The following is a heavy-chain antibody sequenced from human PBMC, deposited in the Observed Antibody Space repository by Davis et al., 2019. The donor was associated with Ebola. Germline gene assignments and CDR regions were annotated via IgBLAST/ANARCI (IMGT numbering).Heavy chain of an antibody. CDR1: GFTFDDYA. CDR2: ISWTSGSI. D-gene: IGHD3-22*01. J-gene: IGHJ6*04. V-gene: IGHV3-9*01. CDR3: VKDRSGGLGGYLFGMDV. Sequence: SLKIPCAASGFTFDDYAMHWVRQAPGKGLEWVSGISWTSGSIGYADSVKGRFTISRDNAKNSLYLQMNSLRAEDTALYYCVKDRSGGLGGYLFGMDVWGKGTSVTVSS.